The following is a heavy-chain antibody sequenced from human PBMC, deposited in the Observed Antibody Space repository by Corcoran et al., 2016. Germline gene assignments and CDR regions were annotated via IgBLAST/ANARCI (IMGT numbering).Heavy chain of an antibody. CDR1: GFTFRTYA. J-gene: IGHJ4*02. D-gene: IGHD1-20*01. V-gene: IGHV3-23*01. Sequence: EVQLLESGGGLVQPGESLRLSCAASGFTFRTYAMNWVRQAPGKGLEWVCSVSGSGGTTHHADSGKGRFTISRDNSKNTLYLQMNSLRDEDTAVYYCANPTLNNGGQGTLVTVSS. CDR2: VSGSGGTT. CDR3: ANPTLNN.